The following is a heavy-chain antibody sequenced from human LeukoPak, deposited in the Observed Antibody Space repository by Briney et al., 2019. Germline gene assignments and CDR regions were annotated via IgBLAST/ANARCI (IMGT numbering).Heavy chain of an antibody. D-gene: IGHD3-22*01. V-gene: IGHV3-52*01. J-gene: IGHJ4*02. CDR2: IKCDGSEK. CDR1: GFTFSSSW. Sequence: GGSLRLSCAASGFTFSSSWMHWVCQAPEKGLEWVADIKCDGSEKYYVDSVKGRLTISRDNAKNSLYLQVNSLRAEDTAVYYCAKAWDYYDSRDFDYWGQGTLVTVSS. CDR3: AKAWDYYDSRDFDY.